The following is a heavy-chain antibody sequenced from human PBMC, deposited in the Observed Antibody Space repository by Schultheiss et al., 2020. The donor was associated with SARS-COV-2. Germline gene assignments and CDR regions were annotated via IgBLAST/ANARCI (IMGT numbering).Heavy chain of an antibody. CDR3: ARENTDYRFVAY. D-gene: IGHD4/OR15-4a*01. Sequence: GGSLRLSCAVSGFTFSNYEMNWIRQAPGKGLEWVANIRPGGDEKYYVDSVKGRFTISRDNSKNTLYLQMNSLRAEDTAVYYCARENTDYRFVAYWGQGTLVTVSS. CDR1: GFTFSNYE. CDR2: IRPGGDEK. V-gene: IGHV3-7*01. J-gene: IGHJ4*02.